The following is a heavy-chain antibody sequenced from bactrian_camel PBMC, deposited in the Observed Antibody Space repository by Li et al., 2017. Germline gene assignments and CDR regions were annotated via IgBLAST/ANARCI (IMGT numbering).Heavy chain of an antibody. Sequence: VQLVESGGGSVRAGGSLRLSCVVIGHFCTSYCMAWLRQAPGKEREFVSSIEVSGSTNYAASVEGRFTISRDTIKDTLYLQMNSLKPEDTAMYYCAARAGYRYYSSGPFAYTYQGQGTQVTVS. CDR2: IEVSGST. V-gene: IGHV3S53*01. J-gene: IGHJ4*01. D-gene: IGHD2*01. CDR1: GHFCTSYC.